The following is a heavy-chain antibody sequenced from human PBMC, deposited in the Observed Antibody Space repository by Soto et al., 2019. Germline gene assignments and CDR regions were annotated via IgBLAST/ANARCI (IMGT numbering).Heavy chain of an antibody. J-gene: IGHJ3*02. D-gene: IGHD3-22*01. CDR2: ISADNGNT. V-gene: IGHV1-18*01. CDR1: GYTFTSYG. Sequence: QVQLVQSGAEVKKPGASGKVSCKASGYTFTSYGISWVRQAPGQGLEWMGWISADNGNTNYAQKLQGRVTMTTDTSTSTVYMELRSLRSDYTAVYYCARDPVHGIEDSSGYSRDAFDIWGQGTMVTVSS. CDR3: ARDPVHGIEDSSGYSRDAFDI.